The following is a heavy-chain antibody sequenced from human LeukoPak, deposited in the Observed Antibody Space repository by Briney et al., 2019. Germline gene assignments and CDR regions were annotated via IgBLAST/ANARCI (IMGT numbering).Heavy chain of an antibody. D-gene: IGHD1-26*01. J-gene: IGHJ4*02. Sequence: GGSLRLSCAASGFTFDDYGMSWVRQVPGKGLEWVSGINWNGGSTGYADSVKGRFTISRDNAKNSLYLQMNSLRAEDTALYYCARVSSGSYSHYFDYWGQGTLVTVSS. CDR2: INWNGGST. CDR1: GFTFDDYG. CDR3: ARVSSGSYSHYFDY. V-gene: IGHV3-20*04.